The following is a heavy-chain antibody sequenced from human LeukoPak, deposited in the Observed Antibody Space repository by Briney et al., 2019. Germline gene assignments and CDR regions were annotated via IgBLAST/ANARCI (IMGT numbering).Heavy chain of an antibody. CDR1: GFTFSSYS. J-gene: IGHJ4*02. Sequence: TGGSLRLSCAASGFTFSSYSMNWVRQAPGKGLGWVSSISSSSSYIYYADSVKGRFTISRDNAKNSLYLQMNSLRAEDTAVYYCARDKEGATEYWGQGTLVTVSS. CDR3: ARDKEGATEY. V-gene: IGHV3-21*01. D-gene: IGHD1-26*01. CDR2: ISSSSSYI.